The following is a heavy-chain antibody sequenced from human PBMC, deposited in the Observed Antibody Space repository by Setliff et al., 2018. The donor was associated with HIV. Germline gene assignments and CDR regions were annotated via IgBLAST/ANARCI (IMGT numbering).Heavy chain of an antibody. CDR3: ARDPPQSGYHMDV. V-gene: IGHV3-33*08. Sequence: GESLKISCAASGFTFSSYWMSWVRQAPGKGLEWMAIIWYDGVTKYYGDSVEGRFTISRDNSKNILYLQMNGLRVEDTAVYYCARDPPQSGYHMDVWGKGTTVTVSS. CDR2: IWYDGVTK. J-gene: IGHJ6*03. CDR1: GFTFSSYW.